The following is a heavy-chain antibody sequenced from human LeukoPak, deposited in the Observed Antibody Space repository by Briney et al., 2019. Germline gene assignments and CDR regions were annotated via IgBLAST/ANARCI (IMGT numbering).Heavy chain of an antibody. Sequence: SGPSLVKPPHTLALTCTFSGFSLSTRGVGVGWIRQPPVKALEWLALIYWDDDKRYSPSLKSRLTITKYTSKNHVVLTMTNMEPPDTPTYYCAQLCSSADPRLFDYWGQGTLVTVSS. CDR3: AQLCSSADPRLFDY. CDR2: IYWDDDK. D-gene: IGHD6-25*01. J-gene: IGHJ4*02. V-gene: IGHV2-5*02. CDR1: GFSLSTRGVG.